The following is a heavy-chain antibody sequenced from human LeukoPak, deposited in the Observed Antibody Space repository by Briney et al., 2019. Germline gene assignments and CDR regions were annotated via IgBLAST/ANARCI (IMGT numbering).Heavy chain of an antibody. J-gene: IGHJ4*02. CDR3: AVKIAAAGFY. V-gene: IGHV4-31*03. D-gene: IGHD6-13*01. CDR1: GGSIRSGGYY. CDR2: VPYSGST. Sequence: SETLSPTCSVSGGSIRSGGYYSRWIRQHPGKCLEWIGYVPYSGSTFYNPSLKSRVTISLDTTKNQFSLRLTSVTAADTAVYYCAVKIAAAGFYWGQGTLVTVSS.